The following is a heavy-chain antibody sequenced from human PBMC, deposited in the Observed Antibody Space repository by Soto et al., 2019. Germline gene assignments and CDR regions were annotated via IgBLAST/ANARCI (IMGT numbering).Heavy chain of an antibody. D-gene: IGHD5-12*01. J-gene: IGHJ6*02. CDR3: ARYSGRARYYYYGMDV. V-gene: IGHV3-23*01. Sequence: GGSLRLSCAASGFSFSNYAMSWVRQAPAQGLEWVASITTRGGRTYYVDSVKGRFTISRDNARNTLSLQMNSLRAEDTAVYYCARYSGRARYYYYGMDVWGQGTTVTVSS. CDR1: GFSFSNYA. CDR2: ITTRGGRT.